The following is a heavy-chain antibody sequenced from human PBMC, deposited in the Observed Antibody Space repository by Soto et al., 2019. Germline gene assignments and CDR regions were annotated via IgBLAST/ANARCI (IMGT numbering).Heavy chain of an antibody. Sequence: GASVKVSCKASGYTFTSYAMHWVRQAPGQRLEWMGWINAGNGNTKYSQKFQGRVTITRDTSASTAYMELSSLRSEDTAVYYCAVDSNYPTGYYYCRDVWGQETTVTVSS. CDR3: AVDSNYPTGYYYCRDV. CDR2: INAGNGNT. D-gene: IGHD4-4*01. V-gene: IGHV1-3*01. J-gene: IGHJ6*02. CDR1: GYTFTSYA.